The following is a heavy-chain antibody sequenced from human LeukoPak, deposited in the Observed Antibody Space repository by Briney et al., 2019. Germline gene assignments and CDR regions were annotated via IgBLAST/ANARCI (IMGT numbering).Heavy chain of an antibody. CDR2: ISSSSSYI. CDR3: ASTSSSWYGKDY. V-gene: IGHV3-21*01. CDR1: EFTFSSYN. D-gene: IGHD6-13*01. J-gene: IGHJ4*02. Sequence: GGSLRLSCAASEFTFSSYNMNWVRQAPGKGLEWVSSISSSSSYIYYADSVKGRFTISRDNAKNSLYLQMNSLRAEDTAVYYCASTSSSWYGKDYWGQGTLVTVSS.